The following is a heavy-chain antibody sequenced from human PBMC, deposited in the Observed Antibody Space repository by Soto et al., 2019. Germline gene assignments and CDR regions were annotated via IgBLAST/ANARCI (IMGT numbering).Heavy chain of an antibody. J-gene: IGHJ4*02. CDR3: ARVQIGNMITYRYYFDY. V-gene: IGHV4-34*01. D-gene: IGHD3-16*01. CDR1: GGSFSGYY. CDR2: INHSGST. Sequence: QVQLQQWGAGLLKPSETLSLTCAVYGGSFSGYYWSWIRQPPGKGLEWIGEINHSGSTNYNPSLKSRVTISVDTSKNQFSLKLSSVTAADTAVYYCARVQIGNMITYRYYFDYWGQGTLVTVSS.